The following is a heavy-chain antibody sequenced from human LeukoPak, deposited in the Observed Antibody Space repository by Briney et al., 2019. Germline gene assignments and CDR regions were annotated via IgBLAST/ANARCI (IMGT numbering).Heavy chain of an antibody. CDR3: ARVRAQHGGLLGYYGMDV. J-gene: IGHJ6*02. CDR2: INPNSGGT. D-gene: IGHD4-23*01. V-gene: IGHV1-2*02. Sequence: GASVKVSCKASGYTFTGYYMHWVRQAPGQGLEWMGWINPNSGGTNYAQKFQGRVTMTRDTSISTAYMELSRLRSDDTAVYYCARVRAQHGGLLGYYGMDVWGQGTTVTVSS. CDR1: GYTFTGYY.